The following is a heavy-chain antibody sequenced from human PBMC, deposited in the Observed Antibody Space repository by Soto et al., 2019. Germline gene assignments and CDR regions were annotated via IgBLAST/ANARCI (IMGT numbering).Heavy chain of an antibody. CDR1: GGTFSSNA. Sequence: QVQLVQSGAEVKKPGSSVKVSCKASGGTFSSNAISWVRQAPGQGLEWMGGIIHIFGTANYAQKFQGRVTITADESTSTAYIELSSLRSEDTAVYYCARGLGYCSGGSGYAPFDYEYSGMDVWGQGTTVTVSS. D-gene: IGHD2-15*01. CDR2: IIHIFGTA. CDR3: ARGLGYCSGGSGYAPFDYEYSGMDV. J-gene: IGHJ6*02. V-gene: IGHV1-69*12.